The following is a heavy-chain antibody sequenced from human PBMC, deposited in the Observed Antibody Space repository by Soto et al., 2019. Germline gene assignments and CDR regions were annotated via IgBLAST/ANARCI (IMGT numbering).Heavy chain of an antibody. CDR2: ISDDGLNK. CDR3: EQAREDLVLLVDLEN. J-gene: IGHJ4*02. Sequence: GGSLRLSCAASGFTFSAYAMHWVRQAPDKGLEWVAVISDDGLNKYYRDSLKGRFTISRDNSKNTLHLQMNSLRPEDTAVYYCEQAREDLVLLVDLENWGQGTRVTVSS. V-gene: IGHV3-30*18. D-gene: IGHD2-8*01. CDR1: GFTFSAYA.